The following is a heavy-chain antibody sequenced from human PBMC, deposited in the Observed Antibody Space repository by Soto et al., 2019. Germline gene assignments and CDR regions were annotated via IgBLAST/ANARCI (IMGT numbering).Heavy chain of an antibody. D-gene: IGHD2-21*01. Sequence: QVQLVQSGAEVKKPGASVKVSCKTSGYTFTRNAIHWVRQAPGQSLEWIGRINAGNGDTKYSQQFQGRVTITRDTSASAAYMEISALGSDDTSIYYCARSEPHYSRFDFWGQGTQVTVSS. CDR1: GYTFTRNA. V-gene: IGHV1-3*01. CDR3: ARSEPHYSRFDF. CDR2: INAGNGDT. J-gene: IGHJ4*02.